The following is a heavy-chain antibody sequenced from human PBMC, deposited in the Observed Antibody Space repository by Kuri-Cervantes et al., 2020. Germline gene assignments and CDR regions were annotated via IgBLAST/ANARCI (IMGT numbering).Heavy chain of an antibody. V-gene: IGHV1-18*04. D-gene: IGHD6-13*01. CDR2: ISAYNGNT. CDR3: ARDRGYSSSLLHYYGMDV. J-gene: IGHJ6*02. Sequence: ASVKVSCKASGYTFTGYYMHWVRQAPGQGLEWMGWISAYNGNTNYAQKLQGRVTMTTDTSTSTAYMELRSLRSEDTAVYYCARDRGYSSSLLHYYGMDVWGQGTAVTVSS. CDR1: GYTFTGYY.